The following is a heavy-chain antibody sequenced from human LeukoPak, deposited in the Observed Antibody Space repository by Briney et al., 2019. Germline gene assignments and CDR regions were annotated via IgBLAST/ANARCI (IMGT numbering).Heavy chain of an antibody. CDR3: ARIGQWLEFVNWYFDL. D-gene: IGHD6-19*01. CDR1: GFTFSSYG. CDR2: IWYDGSNK. V-gene: IGHV3-33*01. Sequence: GRSLRLSCAASGFTFSSYGMHWVRQAPGKGLEWVAVIWYDGSNKYYADSVKGRFTISRDNSKNTLYLQMNSLRAEDTAVYYCARIGQWLEFVNWYFDLWGRGTLVTVSS. J-gene: IGHJ2*01.